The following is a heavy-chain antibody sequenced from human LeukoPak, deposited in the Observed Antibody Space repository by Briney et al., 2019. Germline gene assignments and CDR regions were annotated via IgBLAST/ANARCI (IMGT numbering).Heavy chain of an antibody. D-gene: IGHD6-25*01. Sequence: GRSLRLSCAASGFTFSSYDMHWVRQPTGKGLEWVSGIGTAGDIYYAGSVKGRFTISRENAKNSLYLQMNSLRAGDTAVYYCARDRGRYHMDVWGKGTTVTISS. CDR3: ARDRGRYHMDV. CDR2: IGTAGDI. J-gene: IGHJ6*03. CDR1: GFTFSSYD. V-gene: IGHV3-13*01.